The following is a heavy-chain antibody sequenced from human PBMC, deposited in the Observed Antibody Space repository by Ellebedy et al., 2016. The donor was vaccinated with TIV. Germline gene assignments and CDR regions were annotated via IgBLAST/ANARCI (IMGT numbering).Heavy chain of an antibody. D-gene: IGHD6-13*01. V-gene: IGHV1-69*13. CDR2: IIPIFGTA. CDR3: ARDSPSGIAAAVNAFDI. J-gene: IGHJ3*02. CDR1: GGTFSSYA. Sequence: ASVKVSCKASGGTFSSYAISWVRQAPGQGLEWMGGIIPIFGTANYAQKFQGRVTITADESTSTAYMELSSLRSEDTAVYYCARDSPSGIAAAVNAFDIWGQGTMVTVSS.